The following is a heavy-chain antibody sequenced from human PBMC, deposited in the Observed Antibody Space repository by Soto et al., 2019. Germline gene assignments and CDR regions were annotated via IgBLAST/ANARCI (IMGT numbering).Heavy chain of an antibody. D-gene: IGHD6-19*01. J-gene: IGHJ3*02. V-gene: IGHV1-46*01. CDR2: INPSGGST. Sequence: ASVKVSCKASGYTFTSYYMHWVRQAPGQGLEWMGIINPSGGSTSYAQKFQGRVTMTRDTSTSTVYMELSSLRSEDTAVYYCAGVAVAGTGYDAFDIWGQGTMVTVSS. CDR1: GYTFTSYY. CDR3: AGVAVAGTGYDAFDI.